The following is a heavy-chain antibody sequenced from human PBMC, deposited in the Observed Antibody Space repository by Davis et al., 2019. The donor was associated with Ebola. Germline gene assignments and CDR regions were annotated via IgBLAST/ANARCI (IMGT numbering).Heavy chain of an antibody. CDR1: GFTFSHYT. CDR3: ARVNAVYGMDV. V-gene: IGHV3-21*04. Sequence: GESLKISCAASGFTFSHYTMNWVRQAPGRGLEWVSSITSRTNDIYTADSFKGRFTISKDNAKSTLYLQMNSLRAEDTAVYYCARVNAVYGMDVWGKGTTVTVSS. CDR2: ITSRTNDI. J-gene: IGHJ6*04.